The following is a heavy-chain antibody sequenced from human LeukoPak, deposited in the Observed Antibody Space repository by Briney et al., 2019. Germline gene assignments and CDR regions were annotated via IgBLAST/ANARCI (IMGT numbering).Heavy chain of an antibody. CDR1: GVSFSGYY. V-gene: IGHV4-34*01. CDR3: ARDGMAAAGNL. Sequence: SETLSLTCAVYGVSFSGYYWSWIRQPPGKGLEWIGEINHSGSTNYNPSLKSRVTISVDTSKNQFSLKLSSVTAADTAVYYCARDGMAAAGNLWGQGTLVTVSS. D-gene: IGHD6-13*01. CDR2: INHSGST. J-gene: IGHJ4*02.